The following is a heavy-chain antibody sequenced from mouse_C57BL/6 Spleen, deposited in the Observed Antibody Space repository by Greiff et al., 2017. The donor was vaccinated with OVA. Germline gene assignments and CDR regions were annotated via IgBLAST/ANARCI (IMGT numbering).Heavy chain of an antibody. D-gene: IGHD1-1*01. Sequence: EVQVVESGGGLVKPGGSLKLSCAASGFTFSDYGMHWVRQAPEKGLEWVAYISSGSSTIYYADTVKGRFTISRDNAKNTLFLQMTSLRSEDTAMYYCARVIYYYGSSYGQGFDYWGQGTTLTVSS. J-gene: IGHJ2*01. CDR3: ARVIYYYGSSYGQGFDY. CDR1: GFTFSDYG. CDR2: ISSGSSTI. V-gene: IGHV5-17*01.